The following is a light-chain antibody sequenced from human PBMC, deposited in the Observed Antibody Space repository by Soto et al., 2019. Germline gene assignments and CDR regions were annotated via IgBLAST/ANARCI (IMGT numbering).Light chain of an antibody. CDR2: DAS. J-gene: IGKJ2*01. V-gene: IGKV1-5*01. CDR3: QQYNSYSQYT. Sequence: DIQMTQSPSTLPASVGDRVTLTCRASQSISRSLAWYQQKPGKAPKLLIFDASSLESGVPSRFSGSGSGTEFTLTISSLQPDDFATYYCQQYNSYSQYTFGQGTKLEIK. CDR1: QSISRS.